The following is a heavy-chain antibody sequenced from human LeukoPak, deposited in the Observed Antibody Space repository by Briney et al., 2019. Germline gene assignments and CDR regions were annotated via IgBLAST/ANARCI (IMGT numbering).Heavy chain of an antibody. CDR2: IDIDGSST. D-gene: IGHD6-6*01. Sequence: GGSLRLSCAASGFTFSNYWMHWVCQAPGKGLVWVSCIDIDGSSTKYADSVKGRFTISRDNGKNSLYLQMNSLRAEDTAVYYCVVAARRDYWGQGTLVTVSS. V-gene: IGHV3-74*01. J-gene: IGHJ4*02. CDR3: VVAARRDY. CDR1: GFTFSNYW.